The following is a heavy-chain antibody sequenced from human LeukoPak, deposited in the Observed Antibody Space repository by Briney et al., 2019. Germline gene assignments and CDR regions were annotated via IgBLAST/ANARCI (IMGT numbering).Heavy chain of an antibody. CDR2: IKQDGSEK. V-gene: IGHV3-7*03. CDR3: AKGSSSWPPGNWFDP. J-gene: IGHJ5*02. Sequence: GGSLRLSCSASGFTFTTYGMNWVRQAPGKGLEWVANIKQDGSEKYYVDSVKGRFTISRDNAKNSLYLQMNSLRAEDMALYYCAKGSSSWPPGNWFDPWAREPWSPSPQ. D-gene: IGHD6-13*01. CDR1: GFTFTTYG.